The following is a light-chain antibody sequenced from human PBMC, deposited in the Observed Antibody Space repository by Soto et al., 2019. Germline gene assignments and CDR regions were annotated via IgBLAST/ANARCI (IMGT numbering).Light chain of an antibody. V-gene: IGLV1-40*01. Sequence: VLTQPPSVSGAPGQRVTISCTGSSSNIGADYDVHWYQHLPGKAPKLLIYGNSNRPSGVPERFSGSKSGTSASLAVTGLQAEDEADYYCQSYDSSLSVVVFGAGTQLTVL. CDR2: GNS. J-gene: IGLJ2*01. CDR1: SSNIGADYD. CDR3: QSYDSSLSVVV.